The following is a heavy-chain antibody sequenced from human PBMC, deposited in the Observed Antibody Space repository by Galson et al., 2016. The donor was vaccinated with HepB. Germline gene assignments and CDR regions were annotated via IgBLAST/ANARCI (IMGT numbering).Heavy chain of an antibody. D-gene: IGHD3-16*01. CDR3: ARVYDYVWVGSHFDY. Sequence: SLRLSCAASGFTFDDSAMHWVRQTPGKGLEWVSGIYYNSDRIGYADSVRGRFTISRDNAKNTVYLQMDSLRAEDTAVYYCARVYDYVWVGSHFDYWGQGTLVTVSS. J-gene: IGHJ4*02. CDR2: IYYNSDRI. V-gene: IGHV3-9*01. CDR1: GFTFDDSA.